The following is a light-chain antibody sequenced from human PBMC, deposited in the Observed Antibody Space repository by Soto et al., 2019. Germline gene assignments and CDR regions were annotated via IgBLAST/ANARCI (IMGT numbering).Light chain of an antibody. CDR3: QSYDNRLSAPV. CDR1: SSNLGAGYD. CDR2: GNT. Sequence: QSALTQPPSVSGAPGQRVIISCTGSSSNLGAGYDVHWYQQLPGTAPKVLMYGNTDRPSGVPDRISGSKSGTSASLVITGLQAEDEANYYCQSYDNRLSAPVFGGGTKLTVL. V-gene: IGLV1-40*01. J-gene: IGLJ2*01.